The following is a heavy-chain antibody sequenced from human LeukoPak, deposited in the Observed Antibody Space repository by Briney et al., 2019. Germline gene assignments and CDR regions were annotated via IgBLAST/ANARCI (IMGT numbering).Heavy chain of an antibody. Sequence: ASVKVSCKASGGTFSSYAISWVQQAPGQGLEWMGGIIPIFGTANYAQKFQGRVTITTDESTSTAYMELSSLRSEDTAVYYCARSKRAITIFGVVSAPFDYWGQGTLVTVSS. CDR2: IIPIFGTA. J-gene: IGHJ4*02. CDR3: ARSKRAITIFGVVSAPFDY. D-gene: IGHD3-3*01. CDR1: GGTFSSYA. V-gene: IGHV1-69*05.